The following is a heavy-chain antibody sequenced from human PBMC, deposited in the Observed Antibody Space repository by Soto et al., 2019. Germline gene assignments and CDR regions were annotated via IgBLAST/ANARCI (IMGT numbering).Heavy chain of an antibody. D-gene: IGHD1-7*01. CDR1: GFAFSNYA. CDR3: VKDGELRDTFARGYLDY. Sequence: GGSLRLSCAASGFAFSNYAMTWVRQAPGKGLEWVSYISGSGGDTKYADSVKGRFAVSRDNSKNTLFLQMNSLRAEDTAVYYCVKDGELRDTFARGYLDYWARETWSPSPQ. V-gene: IGHV3-23*01. J-gene: IGHJ4*02. CDR2: ISGSGGDT.